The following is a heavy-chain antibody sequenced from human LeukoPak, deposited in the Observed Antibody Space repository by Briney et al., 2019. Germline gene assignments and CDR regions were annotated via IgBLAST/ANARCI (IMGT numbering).Heavy chain of an antibody. Sequence: HGESLKISCKGSGYRFTSYWIGWVRQMPGKGLEWMGIIYPGDSDTRYSPSFQGQVTISADKSITTAYLQWSSLEASDTAIYYCARQAVAGTSSWFDPWGQGTLVTVSS. CDR1: GYRFTSYW. D-gene: IGHD6-19*01. CDR2: IYPGDSDT. J-gene: IGHJ5*02. CDR3: ARQAVAGTSSWFDP. V-gene: IGHV5-51*01.